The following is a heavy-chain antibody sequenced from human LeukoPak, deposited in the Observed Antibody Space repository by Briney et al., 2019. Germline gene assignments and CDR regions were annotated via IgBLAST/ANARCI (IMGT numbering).Heavy chain of an antibody. D-gene: IGHD3-10*02. CDR2: IWYDGSNK. CDR1: GFTFSSYA. J-gene: IGHJ3*02. CDR3: ARGRQEYYYVSAFDI. Sequence: QPGGSLRLSCAASGFTFSSYAMSWVRQAPGKGLEWVAVIWYDGSNKYYADSVKGRFTISRDNSKNTLYLQMNSLRAEDTAVYYCARGRQEYYYVSAFDIWGQGTMVTVSS. V-gene: IGHV3-33*08.